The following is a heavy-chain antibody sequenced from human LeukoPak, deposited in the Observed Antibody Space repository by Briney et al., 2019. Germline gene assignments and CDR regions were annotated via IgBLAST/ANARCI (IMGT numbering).Heavy chain of an antibody. Sequence: TGGSLRLSCAASGFTFSSYAMSWVRQAPGKGLEWVSAISGSGGSTYYADSVKGRFTISRDNSKNTLYPQMNSLRAEDTAVYYCAKLPSSGYSVDYWGQGTLVTVSS. J-gene: IGHJ4*02. V-gene: IGHV3-23*01. D-gene: IGHD3-22*01. CDR2: ISGSGGST. CDR3: AKLPSSGYSVDY. CDR1: GFTFSSYA.